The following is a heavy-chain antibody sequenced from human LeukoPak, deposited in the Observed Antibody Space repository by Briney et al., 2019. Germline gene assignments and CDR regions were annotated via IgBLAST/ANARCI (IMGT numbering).Heavy chain of an antibody. CDR1: GFTFSSYW. V-gene: IGHV3-7*01. CDR2: IKQDGSEK. Sequence: GGSLRLSCAASGFTFSSYWMSWVRQAPGKGLEWVANIKQDGSEKYYVDSVKGRFTISRDNAKNSLYLQMNSLRAEDTAVYYCARDNFDWAPNGYYYYGMDVWGQGTTVTVSS. CDR3: ARDNFDWAPNGYYYYGMDV. D-gene: IGHD3-9*01. J-gene: IGHJ6*02.